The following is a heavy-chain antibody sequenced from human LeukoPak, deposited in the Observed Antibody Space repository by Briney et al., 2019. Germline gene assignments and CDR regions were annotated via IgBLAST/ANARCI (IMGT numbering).Heavy chain of an antibody. CDR1: GFTFSSYD. CDR2: ISGGGGST. D-gene: IGHD6-13*01. CDR3: AKYSSSWYGGDWFDP. Sequence: GGSLRLSCAASGFTFSSYDMSWVRQAPGKGLEWVSAISGGGGSTYYADSVKGRLTISRDNSKNTLYLQINSLRADDTAIYYCAKYSSSWYGGDWFDPWGQGTLVTVSS. V-gene: IGHV3-23*01. J-gene: IGHJ5*02.